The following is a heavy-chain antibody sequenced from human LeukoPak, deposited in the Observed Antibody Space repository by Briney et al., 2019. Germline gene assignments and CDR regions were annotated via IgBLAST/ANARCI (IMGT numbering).Heavy chain of an antibody. CDR2: IYTGGNT. Sequence: GALRLSCAGSGFTVSSNYMSWVRQAPGKGLEWVSVIYTGGNTYYADSVKGRFTISRDNSKNTLYLQMNSLRAEDTAVYYCARGLIYSPNWFDPWGQGTLVTASS. CDR3: ARGLIYSPNWFDP. D-gene: IGHD4-11*01. J-gene: IGHJ5*02. CDR1: GFTVSSNY. V-gene: IGHV3-66*01.